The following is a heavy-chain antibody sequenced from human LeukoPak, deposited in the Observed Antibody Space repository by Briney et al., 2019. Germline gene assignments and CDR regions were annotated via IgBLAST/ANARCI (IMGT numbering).Heavy chain of an antibody. CDR3: AREEYYDTSASTNSDY. CDR1: GYIFTNYA. V-gene: IGHV7-4-1*02. J-gene: IGHJ4*02. CDR2: INTNTGKP. Sequence: GASVKVSCKASGYIFTNYAINWVRQAPGQGLEWMGWINTNTGKPTYAQGFTGRFVFSLDTSVSTAYLQISGLKAQDTAFYYCAREEYYDTSASTNSDYWGQGTLVTVSS. D-gene: IGHD3-22*01.